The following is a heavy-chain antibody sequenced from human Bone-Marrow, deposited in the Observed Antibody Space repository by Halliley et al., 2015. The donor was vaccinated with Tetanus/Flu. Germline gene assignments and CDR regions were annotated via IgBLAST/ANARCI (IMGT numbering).Heavy chain of an antibody. CDR2: VRSRAYGGTT. CDR1: GFIFGDYA. Sequence: SLRLSCTVSGFIFGDYAMSWVRQAPGKGLEWVGFVRSRAYGGTTEYAASMKGRFTISRDDPKSIAYLQMNSLKTDDTAVYYCTRSGQRLAHDYWGQGTLVAVSS. D-gene: IGHD3-10*01. J-gene: IGHJ4*02. CDR3: TRSGQRLAHDY. V-gene: IGHV3-49*04.